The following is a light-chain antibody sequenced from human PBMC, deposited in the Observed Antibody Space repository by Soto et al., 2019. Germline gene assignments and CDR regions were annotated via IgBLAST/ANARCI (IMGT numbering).Light chain of an antibody. CDR1: QSVSSSY. Sequence: IVLTQSPGTLSLSPGERATLSCIASQSVSSSYLAWYQQKPGQAPRLLIYGASSRATGIPDRFSGSGSGTDFTLTISRLEPDDFATYYCQQYNSYSWTFGQGTKVDIK. V-gene: IGKV3-20*01. J-gene: IGKJ1*01. CDR3: QQYNSYSWT. CDR2: GAS.